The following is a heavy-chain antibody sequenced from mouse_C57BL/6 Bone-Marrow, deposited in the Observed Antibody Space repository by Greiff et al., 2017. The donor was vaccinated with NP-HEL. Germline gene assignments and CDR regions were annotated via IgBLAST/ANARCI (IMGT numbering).Heavy chain of an antibody. CDR3: ARRGTTVVAPFAY. D-gene: IGHD1-1*01. J-gene: IGHJ3*01. CDR1: GYTFTDYN. V-gene: IGHV1-18*01. Sequence: EVQLQQSGPELVKPGASVKIPCKASGYTFTDYNMDWVKQSHGKSLEWIGDINPNNGGTIYNQKFKGKATLTVDKSSSTAYMELRSLTSEDTAVYYCARRGTTVVAPFAYWGQGTLVTVSA. CDR2: INPNNGGT.